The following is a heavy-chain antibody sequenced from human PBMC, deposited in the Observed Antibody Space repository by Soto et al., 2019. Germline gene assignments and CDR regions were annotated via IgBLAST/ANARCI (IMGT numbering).Heavy chain of an antibody. CDR2: IIPIFGTA. Sequence: SVKVSCKASGGTFSSYAISWVRQAPGQGLEWMGGIIPIFGTANYAQKFQGRVTITADESTSTAYMELSGLRSEDTAVYYCARDAGSSSGFTYGMDVWGQGTTVTVSS. CDR3: ARDAGSSSGFTYGMDV. V-gene: IGHV1-69*13. J-gene: IGHJ6*02. D-gene: IGHD3-22*01. CDR1: GGTFSSYA.